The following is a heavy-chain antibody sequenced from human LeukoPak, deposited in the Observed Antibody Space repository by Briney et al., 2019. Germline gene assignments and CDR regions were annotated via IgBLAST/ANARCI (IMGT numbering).Heavy chain of an antibody. V-gene: IGHV4-34*01. CDR1: GGSFSAYF. J-gene: IGHJ5*02. CDR2: INHSGST. CDR3: ARLDYYDSSGHNWFDP. Sequence: SETLSLTCAVYGGSFSAYFWSWIRQPPGKGLEWIGEINHSGSTNYNPSLKSRVTISVDTSKNQFSLELSSVTAADTAVYYCARLDYYDSSGHNWFDPWGQGTLVTVSS. D-gene: IGHD3-22*01.